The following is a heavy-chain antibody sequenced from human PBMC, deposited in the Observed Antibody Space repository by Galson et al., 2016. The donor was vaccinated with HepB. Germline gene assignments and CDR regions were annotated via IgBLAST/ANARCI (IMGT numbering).Heavy chain of an antibody. D-gene: IGHD4-23*01. CDR3: ARGHDYGGNNDY. J-gene: IGHJ4*02. CDR1: GYNFINYW. Sequence: QSGAEVKKPGESLTISCKGSGYNFINYWISWVRQMPGKGLEWMGRSHPSDSYTNYSPSFQGHVTISADKSISTAYLQWSSLKASDTAIYYCARGHDYGGNNDYWGQGTLVTVS. CDR2: SHPSDSYT. V-gene: IGHV5-10-1*01.